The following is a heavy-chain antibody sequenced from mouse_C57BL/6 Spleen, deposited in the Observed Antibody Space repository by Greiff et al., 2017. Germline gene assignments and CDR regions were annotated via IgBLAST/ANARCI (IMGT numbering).Heavy chain of an antibody. CDR1: GYTFTDYY. J-gene: IGHJ1*03. Sequence: VKLQQSGAELVRPGASVKLSCKASGYTFTDYYINWVKQRPGQGLEWIARIYPGSGNTYYNEKFKGKATLTAEKSSSTAYMQLSSLTSEDSAVYFCARSGSNYRYWYFDVWGTGTTVTVSS. CDR2: IYPGSGNT. D-gene: IGHD2-5*01. CDR3: ARSGSNYRYWYFDV. V-gene: IGHV1-76*01.